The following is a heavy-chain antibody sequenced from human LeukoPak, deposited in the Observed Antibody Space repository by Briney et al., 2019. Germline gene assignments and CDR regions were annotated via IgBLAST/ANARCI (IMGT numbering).Heavy chain of an antibody. V-gene: IGHV1-24*01. CDR1: GYTLTELS. CDR2: FDPEDGET. Sequence: ASVKVSCKVSGYTLTELSMHWMRQAPGKGLEWMGGFDPEDGETIYAQKFQGRVTMTEDTSTDTAYMELSSLRSEDTAVYYCATVITMIADVKMGAFDIWGQGTMVTVSS. CDR3: ATVITMIADVKMGAFDI. J-gene: IGHJ3*02. D-gene: IGHD3-22*01.